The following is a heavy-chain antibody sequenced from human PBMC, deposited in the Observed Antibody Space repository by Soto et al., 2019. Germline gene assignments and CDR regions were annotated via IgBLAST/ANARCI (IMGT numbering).Heavy chain of an antibody. V-gene: IGHV3-23*01. CDR2: ISGSGGST. CDR3: AKGVGGSPRTGAEPFDY. CDR1: GFTFSSYA. J-gene: IGHJ4*02. D-gene: IGHD6-19*01. Sequence: EVQLLESGGGLVQPGGSLRLSCAASGFTFSSYAMSWVRQAPGKGLEWVSAISGSGGSTYYADSVKGRFTISRDNSKNTLYLQMNSLRAEDTAVYYCAKGVGGSPRTGAEPFDYWGQGTLVTVSS.